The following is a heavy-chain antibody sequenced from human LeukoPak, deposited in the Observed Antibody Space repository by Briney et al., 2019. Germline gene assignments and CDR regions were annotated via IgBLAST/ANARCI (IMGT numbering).Heavy chain of an antibody. CDR3: VRGTYYSGSYM. CDR1: GFTFSSYA. V-gene: IGHV3-33*01. D-gene: IGHD3-10*01. J-gene: IGHJ4*02. Sequence: PGGSLTLSCAASGFTFSSYAMHWVRQAPGKGLEWVAAIWYDGSNKYYADSVKGRFTISRDNSKNTLYLQMNSLRAEDTAVYYCVRGTYYSGSYMWAQRTLVTVSA. CDR2: IWYDGSNK.